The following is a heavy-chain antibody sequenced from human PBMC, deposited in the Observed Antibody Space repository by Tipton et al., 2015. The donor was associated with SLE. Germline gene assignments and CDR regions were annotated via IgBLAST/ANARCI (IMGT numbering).Heavy chain of an antibody. Sequence: MQLVQSGAEVKKPGESLKISCKGSGYSFTSYWIGWVRQMPGKGLEWMGIIYPGDSDTRYSPSFQGQVTISANKSISTAYLQWSSLKASDTAMYYCARHRARAAPSGPFDIWGQGTMVTVSS. CDR1: GYSFTSYW. D-gene: IGHD2-15*01. J-gene: IGHJ3*02. V-gene: IGHV5-51*01. CDR2: IYPGDSDT. CDR3: ARHRARAAPSGPFDI.